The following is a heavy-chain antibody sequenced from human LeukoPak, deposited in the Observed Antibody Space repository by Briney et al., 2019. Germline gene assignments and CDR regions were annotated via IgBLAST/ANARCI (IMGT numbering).Heavy chain of an antibody. V-gene: IGHV1-8*01. CDR3: ARETYDFWSGYGNSWFDP. CDR1: GYTFTSYD. CDR2: MNPNSGNT. Sequence: ASVKDSCQASGYTFTSYDINSVRPATGQGLDWIGLMNPNSGNTGYAQKFQGRVTMTRNTSISTAYMELSSLRSEDTAVYYCARETYDFWSGYGNSWFDPWGQGTLVTVSS. D-gene: IGHD3-3*01. J-gene: IGHJ5*02.